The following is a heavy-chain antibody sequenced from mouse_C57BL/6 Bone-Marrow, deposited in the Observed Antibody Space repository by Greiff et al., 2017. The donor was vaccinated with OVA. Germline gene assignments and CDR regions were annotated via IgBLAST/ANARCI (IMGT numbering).Heavy chain of an antibody. CDR2: IDPSDSYT. J-gene: IGHJ2*01. V-gene: IGHV1-69*01. CDR3: ARRISTTVVADY. Sequence: QVQLQQPGAELVMPGASVKLSCKASGYTFTSYWMHWVKQRPGQGLEWIGEIDPSDSYTNYNQKFKGKSTLTVDKSSSTAYMQLSSLTSEDSAVYYCARRISTTVVADYWGQGTTLTVSS. D-gene: IGHD1-1*01. CDR1: GYTFTSYW.